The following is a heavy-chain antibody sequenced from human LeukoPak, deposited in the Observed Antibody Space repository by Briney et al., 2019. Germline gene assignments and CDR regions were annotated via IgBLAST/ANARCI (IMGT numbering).Heavy chain of an antibody. J-gene: IGHJ4*02. CDR3: VKDRSSSWCFDY. CDR2: ISYVGTNI. CDR1: GFTFSRSG. V-gene: IGHV3-30*18. Sequence: GGFLRLSCAASGFTFSRSGMHWVRQAPGKGLEWVAVISYVGTNIYYAASVKGRFTISRDNSKDTLYLQMNNLRAEDTAVYYCVKDRSSSWCFDYWGQGTLVTVSS. D-gene: IGHD6-13*01.